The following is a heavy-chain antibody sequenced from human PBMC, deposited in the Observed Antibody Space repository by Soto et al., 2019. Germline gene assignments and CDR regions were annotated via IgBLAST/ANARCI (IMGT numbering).Heavy chain of an antibody. CDR2: IYHSGST. Sequence: SETLSLTCAVSGGSISSCGYSWSWIRQPPGKGLEWIGYIYHSGSTYYNPSLKSRVTISVDRSKNQFSLKLSSVTAADTAVYYCARTGGYCSGGSCYYWFDPWGQGTLVTVSS. CDR1: GGSISSCGYS. D-gene: IGHD2-15*01. CDR3: ARTGGYCSGGSCYYWFDP. J-gene: IGHJ5*02. V-gene: IGHV4-30-2*01.